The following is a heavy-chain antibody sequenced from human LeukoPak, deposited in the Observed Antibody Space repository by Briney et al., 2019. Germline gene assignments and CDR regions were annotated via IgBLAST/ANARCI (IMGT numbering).Heavy chain of an antibody. V-gene: IGHV4-39*07. CDR2: IYYSGST. Sequence: PSQTLSLTCTVSGGSISSGGYYWSWIRQPPGKGLEWIGSIYYSGSTYYNPSLKSRVTISVDTSKNQFSLKLSSVTAADTAVYYCARDVVSYYYGSGSGDYWGQGTLVTVSS. D-gene: IGHD3-10*01. CDR3: ARDVVSYYYGSGSGDY. CDR1: GGSISSGGYY. J-gene: IGHJ4*02.